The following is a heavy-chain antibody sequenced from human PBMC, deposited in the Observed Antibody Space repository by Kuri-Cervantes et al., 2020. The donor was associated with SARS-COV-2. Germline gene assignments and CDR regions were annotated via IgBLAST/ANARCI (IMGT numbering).Heavy chain of an antibody. J-gene: IGHJ4*02. CDR1: GGTFSSYA. V-gene: IGHV1-2*02. Sequence: ASVKVSCKASGGTFSSYAISWARQAPGQGLEWMGWINPNSGGTNYAQKFQGRVTMTRDTSISTAYMELSRLRSDDTAVYYCARPLRWLQRFDYWGQGTLVTVSS. D-gene: IGHD5-12*01. CDR3: ARPLRWLQRFDY. CDR2: INPNSGGT.